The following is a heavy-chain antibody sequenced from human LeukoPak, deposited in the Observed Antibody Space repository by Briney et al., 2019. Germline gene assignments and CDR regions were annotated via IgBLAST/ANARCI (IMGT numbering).Heavy chain of an antibody. CDR1: GGSISSGGYS. V-gene: IGHV4-31*11. CDR2: IYYSGST. CDR3: ATYSYGYPPPYYGMDV. Sequence: SETLSLTCAVSGGSISSGGYSWSWIRQPPGKGLEWIGYIYYSGSTYYNPSLKSRVTISVDTSKNQFSLKLSSVTAADTAVYYCATYSYGYPPPYYGMDVWGQGTTVTVSS. J-gene: IGHJ6*02. D-gene: IGHD5-18*01.